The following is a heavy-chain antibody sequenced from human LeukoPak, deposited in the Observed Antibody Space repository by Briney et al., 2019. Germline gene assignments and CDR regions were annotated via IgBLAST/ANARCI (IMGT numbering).Heavy chain of an antibody. J-gene: IGHJ6*03. Sequence: ASVKVSCKASGYTFTGYYMHWVRQAPGQGLEWMGWINPNSGGTNYAQKFQGRVTMTRDTSISTAYMELSRLRSDDTAVYYCARETVVVVAASYYYMDVWGKGTTVTVSS. V-gene: IGHV1-2*02. D-gene: IGHD2-15*01. CDR3: ARETVVVVAASYYYMDV. CDR2: INPNSGGT. CDR1: GYTFTGYY.